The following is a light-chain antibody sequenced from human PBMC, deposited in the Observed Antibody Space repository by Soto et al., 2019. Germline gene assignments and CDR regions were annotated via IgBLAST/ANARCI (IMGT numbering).Light chain of an antibody. Sequence: EIGMTQSPATLSVSPGERATLSCRASQSVSSNLAWYQQKPGQAPRLLIYDASNRATGIPDRFSGSGSGTDFTLTISSLEPEDSAVYYCQHRSKWPLTFGGGTKVDI. CDR1: QSVSSN. CDR2: DAS. V-gene: IGKV3-11*01. CDR3: QHRSKWPLT. J-gene: IGKJ4*01.